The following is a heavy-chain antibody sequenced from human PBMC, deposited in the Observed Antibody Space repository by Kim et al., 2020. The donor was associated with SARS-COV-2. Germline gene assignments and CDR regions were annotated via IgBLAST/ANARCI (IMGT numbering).Heavy chain of an antibody. Sequence: SQTLSLTCAISGDSVSSNSAAWNWIRQSPSRGLEWLGRTYYRSKWYNDYAVSVKSRITINPDTSKNQFSLQLNSVTPEDTAVYYCARDPSGWARLVNQGYYYYGMDVWGQGTTVTVSS. D-gene: IGHD6-19*01. V-gene: IGHV6-1*01. CDR1: GDSVSSNSAA. CDR2: TYYRSKWYN. J-gene: IGHJ6*02. CDR3: ARDPSGWARLVNQGYYYYGMDV.